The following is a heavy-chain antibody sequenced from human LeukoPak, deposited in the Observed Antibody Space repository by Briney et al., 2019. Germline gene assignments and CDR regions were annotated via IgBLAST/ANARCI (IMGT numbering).Heavy chain of an antibody. V-gene: IGHV3-23*01. CDR1: GFTFSSYA. CDR2: NSGSGGST. Sequence: GGSLRLSCAASGFTFSSYAMSWVRQAPGKGLEWVSANSGSGGSTYYADSVKGRFTISRDNSKNTLYLHMNSLRAEDTAVYYCAKGYSQYCSSTSCFLDYWGQGTLVTVSS. D-gene: IGHD2-2*01. CDR3: AKGYSQYCSSTSCFLDY. J-gene: IGHJ4*02.